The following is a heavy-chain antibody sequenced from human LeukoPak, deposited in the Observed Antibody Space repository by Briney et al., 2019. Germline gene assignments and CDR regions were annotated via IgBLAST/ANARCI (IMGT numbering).Heavy chain of an antibody. Sequence: ASVKVSCKASGYTFTGYYMHWVRQAPGQGLEWMGWINPNSGGTNYAQKFQGRVTMTRNTSISTAYMELSSLRSEDTAVYYCARVRWFGEYYFDYWGQGTLVTVSS. J-gene: IGHJ4*02. D-gene: IGHD3-10*01. CDR1: GYTFTGYY. CDR2: INPNSGGT. CDR3: ARVRWFGEYYFDY. V-gene: IGHV1-2*02.